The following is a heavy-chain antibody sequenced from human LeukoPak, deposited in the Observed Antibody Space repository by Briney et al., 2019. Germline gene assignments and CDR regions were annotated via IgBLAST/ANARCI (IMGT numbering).Heavy chain of an antibody. CDR1: GFTAGTTS. Sequence: GGPLGLSGKVSGFTAGTTSMSWVRKPPGREWEWVSFFYSDNTHYSDSVKGRFTISRDDSKNTLYLQLNSLRAEDTAVYYCARDPRYCSGGSCSLILDYWGQGTLVTVSS. D-gene: IGHD2-15*01. CDR2: FYSDNT. CDR3: ARDPRYCSGGSCSLILDY. V-gene: IGHV3-53*01. J-gene: IGHJ4*02.